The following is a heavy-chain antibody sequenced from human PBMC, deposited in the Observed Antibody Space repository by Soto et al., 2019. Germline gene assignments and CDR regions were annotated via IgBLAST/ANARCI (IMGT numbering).Heavy chain of an antibody. CDR3: AGTTSHQWYYMDV. Sequence: QVQLQESGPGLVKPSQTLSLTCAISGDSVSSNSAAWNWIRLSPSRGLEWLARTYYRSRWYNDSSGSVRSRITANPDTSKNQFSLPLTSVTPEYTAVYYWAGTTSHQWYYMDVWGKGTTVTVSS. CDR1: GDSVSSNSAA. J-gene: IGHJ6*03. CDR2: TYYRSRWYN. D-gene: IGHD1-7*01. V-gene: IGHV6-1*01.